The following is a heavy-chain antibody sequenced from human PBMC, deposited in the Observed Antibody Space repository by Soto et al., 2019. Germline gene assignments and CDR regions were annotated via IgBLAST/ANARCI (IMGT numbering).Heavy chain of an antibody. CDR1: GGSVSSGSYY. CDR3: AREDTIFGVARGGSAWFDP. V-gene: IGHV4-61*01. Sequence: SETLSLTCTVSGGSVSSGSYYWSWIRQPPGKGLEWIGYIYYSGSTNYNPSLKSRVTISVDTSKNQFSLKLSSVTAADTAVYYCAREDTIFGVARGGSAWFDPWGQGTLVTVSS. CDR2: IYYSGST. J-gene: IGHJ5*02. D-gene: IGHD3-3*01.